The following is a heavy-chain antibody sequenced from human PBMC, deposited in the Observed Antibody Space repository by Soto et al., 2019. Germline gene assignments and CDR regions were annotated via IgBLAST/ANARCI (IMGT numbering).Heavy chain of an antibody. CDR1: GGSISGSIW. J-gene: IGHJ3*01. V-gene: IGHV4-4*02. CDR3: TTPIYGMIASWWNHAFDL. CDR2: IYDSGSI. D-gene: IGHD3-3*01. Sequence: KSSETLSLTGAVSGGSISGSIWWGWVGQRPGKGLEWIVEIYDSGSINYNPSRKSRVTISVYKSKNQFSLRGRAVTAADTAVYYSTTPIYGMIASWWNHAFDLWGQGTTVTV.